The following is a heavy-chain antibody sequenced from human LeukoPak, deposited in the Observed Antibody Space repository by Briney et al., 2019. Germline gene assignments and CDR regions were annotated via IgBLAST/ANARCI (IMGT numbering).Heavy chain of an antibody. D-gene: IGHD4-23*01. CDR3: ATTYGGTTFYYFYMDF. V-gene: IGHV3-21*01. CDR2: ITTSYYEST. Sequence: PGGSLRLSCAASGFTFRNYNVNWVRQAPGKGLEWVASITTSYYESTYYADSMKGRFTISRDDAKNSLYLQMNSLRADDTAVYYCATTYGGTTFYYFYMDFWGRGTTVTVSS. J-gene: IGHJ6*03. CDR1: GFTFRNYN.